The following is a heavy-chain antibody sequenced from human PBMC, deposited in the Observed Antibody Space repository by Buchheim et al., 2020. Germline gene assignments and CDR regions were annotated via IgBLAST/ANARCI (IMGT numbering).Heavy chain of an antibody. CDR3: ARERYYDILTGYYLPYYYGMDV. Sequence: EVQLVESGGGLVQPGGSLRLSCAASGFTFSSYSMNWVRQAPGKGLEWVSYISSSSTIYYADSVKGRFTISRDNAKNSLYLQMNSLRAEDTAVYYCARERYYDILTGYYLPYYYGMDVWGQGTT. CDR1: GFTFSSYS. D-gene: IGHD3-9*01. V-gene: IGHV3-48*04. J-gene: IGHJ6*02. CDR2: ISSSSTI.